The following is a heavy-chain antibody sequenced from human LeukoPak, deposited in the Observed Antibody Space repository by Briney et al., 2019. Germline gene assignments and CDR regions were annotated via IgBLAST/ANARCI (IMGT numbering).Heavy chain of an antibody. V-gene: IGHV1-2*02. CDR1: GYTFTIHS. CDR3: ARDGYYCGSGSFFDS. J-gene: IGHJ4*02. D-gene: IGHD3-10*01. CDR2: INPNSGST. Sequence: ASVKVSFKASGYTFTIHSIHWGRQAPGQGLEWMGWINPNSGSTNYAQKFQGRVTMSRDTSISIVDMELSRLRSDDTAVFYCARDGYYCGSGSFFDSWGQGTLVTVSS.